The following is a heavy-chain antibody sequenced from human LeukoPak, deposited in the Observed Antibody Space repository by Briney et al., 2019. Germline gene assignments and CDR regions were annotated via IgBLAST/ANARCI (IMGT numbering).Heavy chain of an antibody. CDR2: IYYSGST. D-gene: IGHD2-21*01. CDR1: GGSISSGGYS. V-gene: IGHV4-61*08. Sequence: SETLSLTCAVSGGSISSGGYSWSWIRQPPGKGLEWIGYIYYSGSTNYNPSLKSRVTISVDTSKNQFSLKLSSVTAADTAVYYCARDMYSAPFGWFDPWGQGTLVTVSS. CDR3: ARDMYSAPFGWFDP. J-gene: IGHJ5*02.